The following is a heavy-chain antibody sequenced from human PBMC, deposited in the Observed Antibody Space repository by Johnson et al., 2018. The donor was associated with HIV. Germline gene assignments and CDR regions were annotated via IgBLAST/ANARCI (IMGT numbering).Heavy chain of an antibody. Sequence: QMLLVESGGGVVQPGGSLRLSCAASGFTFSSYGMHWVRQAPGKGLEWVAFIRYDGSNKYYADSVKGRLTISRDNSENTLYLQMNSLRAEETAVYYCALVSYFWSAYQNDAFDIWGQGTMVTVSS. CDR3: ALVSYFWSAYQNDAFDI. CDR2: IRYDGSNK. V-gene: IGHV3-30*02. CDR1: GFTFSSYG. J-gene: IGHJ3*02. D-gene: IGHD3-3*01.